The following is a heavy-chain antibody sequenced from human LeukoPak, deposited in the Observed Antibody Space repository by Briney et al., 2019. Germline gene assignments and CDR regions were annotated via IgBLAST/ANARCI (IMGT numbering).Heavy chain of an antibody. J-gene: IGHJ3*02. V-gene: IGHV3-21*01. CDR2: ISSSSSYI. D-gene: IGHD3-10*01. CDR3: ARVRALTLYGSADAFDI. CDR1: GFTFSGYS. Sequence: GGSLRLSCAASGFTFSGYSMNWVRQAPGKGLEWVSSISSSSSYIYYADSVKGRLTISRDNAKNSLYLQMNSLRAEDTAVYYCARVRALTLYGSADAFDIWGQGTMVTVSS.